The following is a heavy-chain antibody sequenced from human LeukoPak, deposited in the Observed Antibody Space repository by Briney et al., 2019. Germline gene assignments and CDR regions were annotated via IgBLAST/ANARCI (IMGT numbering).Heavy chain of an antibody. Sequence: PSETLSLTCAVYGGSFSGYYWSWIRQPPGKGLEWIGEINHSRNTNYNPSLKSRVTISVDTSKNQFSLKLSSVTAADAAVYYCAKAYGDYGTKAYRRAYFDYWGQGTLVTVSS. D-gene: IGHD4-17*01. CDR3: AKAYGDYGTKAYRRAYFDY. CDR2: INHSRNT. J-gene: IGHJ4*02. V-gene: IGHV4-34*01. CDR1: GGSFSGYY.